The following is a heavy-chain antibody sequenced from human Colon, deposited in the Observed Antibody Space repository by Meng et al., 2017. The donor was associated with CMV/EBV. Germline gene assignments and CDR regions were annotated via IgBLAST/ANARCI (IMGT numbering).Heavy chain of an antibody. D-gene: IGHD2-21*01. CDR1: GYIFTNYY. Sequence: SGYIFTNYYIPWVRQAPGQGLEWMGIINPSSGSTAYAQKFQDRLTVTSDTPTSTVYMELSSLRSDDTAVYFCARRELNCGPDCYPSEWGQGTLVTVSS. CDR2: INPSSGST. CDR3: ARRELNCGPDCYPSE. V-gene: IGHV1-46*01. J-gene: IGHJ4*02.